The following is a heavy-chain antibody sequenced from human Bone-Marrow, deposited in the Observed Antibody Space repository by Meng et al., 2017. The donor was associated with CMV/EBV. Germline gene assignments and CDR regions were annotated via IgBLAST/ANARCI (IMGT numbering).Heavy chain of an antibody. J-gene: IGHJ3*02. D-gene: IGHD2-15*01. CDR3: ASGIVVVDAFDI. Sequence: GESLKISCAASGFTVSSSYMYWVRQAPGRGLEWVSAVYNGGQTYYVDSVKGRFTISRDNSKNTLYLQMNTLRAEDTAVYYCASGIVVVDAFDIWGQGTMVTVSS. CDR1: GFTVSSSY. CDR2: VYNGGQT. V-gene: IGHV3-53*01.